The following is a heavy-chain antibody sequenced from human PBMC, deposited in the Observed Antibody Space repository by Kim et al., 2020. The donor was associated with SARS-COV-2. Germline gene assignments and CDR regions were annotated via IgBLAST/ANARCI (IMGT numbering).Heavy chain of an antibody. D-gene: IGHD6-6*01. Sequence: VAVKVSCKASGYTFTSYAMHWVRQAPGQRLEWMGWINAGNGNTKYSQKFQGRVTITRDTSASTAYMELSSLRSEDTAVYYCARCRVSSLNHDAFDIWGQGTMVTVSS. V-gene: IGHV1-3*01. J-gene: IGHJ3*02. CDR2: INAGNGNT. CDR3: ARCRVSSLNHDAFDI. CDR1: GYTFTSYA.